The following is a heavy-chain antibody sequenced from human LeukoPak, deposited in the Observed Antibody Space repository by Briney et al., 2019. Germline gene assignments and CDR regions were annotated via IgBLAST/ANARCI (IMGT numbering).Heavy chain of an antibody. D-gene: IGHD3-10*01. CDR1: GFTFSSYA. CDR3: AKDAGWFGDSGSLYFDY. CDR2: ISGSGGST. J-gene: IGHJ4*02. Sequence: GGSLRLSCAASGFTFSSYAMSWVRQAPGKGLEWVSAISGSGGSTYYADSVKGQFTISRDNSKNTLYLQMNSLRAEDTAVYYCAKDAGWFGDSGSLYFDYWGQGTLVTVSS. V-gene: IGHV3-23*01.